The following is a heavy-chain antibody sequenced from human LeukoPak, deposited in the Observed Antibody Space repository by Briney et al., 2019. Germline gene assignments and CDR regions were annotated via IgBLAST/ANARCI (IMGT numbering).Heavy chain of an antibody. J-gene: IGHJ5*02. CDR1: GGSISSGSYY. D-gene: IGHD6-19*01. V-gene: IGHV4-61*02. CDR2: IYTSGST. CDR3: ARDSSSGWLNH. Sequence: SETLSLTCTVSGGSISSGSYYWSWIRQPAGKGLEWIGRIYTSGSTNYNPSLKSRVTMSVDTSKNQFSLKLSSVTAADTAVYYCARDSSSGWLNHWGQGTLVTVSS.